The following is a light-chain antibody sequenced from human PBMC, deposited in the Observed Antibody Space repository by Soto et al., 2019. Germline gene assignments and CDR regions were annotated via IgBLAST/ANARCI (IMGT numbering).Light chain of an antibody. CDR1: QSVSSSY. Sequence: EIVLTQSPGTLSLSPGERATLSCRASQSVSSSYLAWYQQKPGQAPRLLIYGASCRATGIPDRFSGSGSGTDFNLTISRLEPEDFAVYYCQPYGSSPPYTFGQGTKLEIK. V-gene: IGKV3-20*01. J-gene: IGKJ2*01. CDR3: QPYGSSPPYT. CDR2: GAS.